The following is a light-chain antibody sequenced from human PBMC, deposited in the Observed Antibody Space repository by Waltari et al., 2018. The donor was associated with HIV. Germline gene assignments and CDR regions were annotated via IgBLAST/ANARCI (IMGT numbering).Light chain of an antibody. CDR2: EVT. J-gene: IGLJ3*02. Sequence: QSALTQPPSASGSPGQSVTISCTGTSSDVGGYNYVSWYQQHPGKAPKLMIFEVTKRPSWVPNRFSGSKPVNTASLTVSGLQADDEADYYCSSSTGYNDFLFGAGTKLTVL. CDR1: SSDVGGYNY. CDR3: SSSTGYNDFL. V-gene: IGLV2-8*01.